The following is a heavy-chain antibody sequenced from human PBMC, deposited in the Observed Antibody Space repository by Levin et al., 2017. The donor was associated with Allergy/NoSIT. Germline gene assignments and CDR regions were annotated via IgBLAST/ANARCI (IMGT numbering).Heavy chain of an antibody. CDR3: AKAPGIVGATTMGWFDP. J-gene: IGHJ5*02. Sequence: GESLKISCAASGFTFSSYAMSWVRQAPGKGLEWVSAISGSGGSTYYADSVKGRFTISRDNSKNTLYLQMNSLRAEDTAVYYCAKAPGIVGATTMGWFDPWGQGTLVTVSS. D-gene: IGHD1-26*01. CDR1: GFTFSSYA. CDR2: ISGSGGST. V-gene: IGHV3-23*01.